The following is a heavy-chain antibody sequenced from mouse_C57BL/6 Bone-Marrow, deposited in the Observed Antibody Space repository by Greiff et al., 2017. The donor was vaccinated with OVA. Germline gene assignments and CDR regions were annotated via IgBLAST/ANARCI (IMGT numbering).Heavy chain of an antibody. V-gene: IGHV1-74*01. Sequence: QVHVKQPGAELVKPGASVKVSCKASGYTFTSYWMHWVKQRPGQGLAWIGRIHPSDSDTNYNQKFKGKATLTVDKSSSTAYMQLSSLTSEDSAVYYCAMDLLITTVVASDYWGQGTTPTVSS. CDR3: AMDLLITTVVASDY. CDR1: GYTFTSYW. D-gene: IGHD1-1*01. J-gene: IGHJ2*01. CDR2: IHPSDSDT.